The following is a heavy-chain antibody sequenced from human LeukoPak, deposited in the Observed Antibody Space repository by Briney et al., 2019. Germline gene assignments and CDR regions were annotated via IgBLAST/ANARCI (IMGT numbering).Heavy chain of an antibody. Sequence: SETLSLTCTVSGGSISSGGYYWNWIRQPAGKGLEWIGRISTSGTTNYTPSLKSRVTISVDTSKNQFSLKLSSVTAADTAMYFCARDLGGGWFGPWGQGTLVTVSS. J-gene: IGHJ5*02. CDR1: GGSISSGGYY. CDR2: ISTSGTT. D-gene: IGHD3-10*01. V-gene: IGHV4-61*02. CDR3: ARDLGGGWFGP.